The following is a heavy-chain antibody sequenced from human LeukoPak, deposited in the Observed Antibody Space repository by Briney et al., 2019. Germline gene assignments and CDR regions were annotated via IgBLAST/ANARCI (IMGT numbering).Heavy chain of an antibody. Sequence: GESLKISCQGSGYNFPIYWIGWVRQMPGQGLEWLGFIYPNDSHTRYSPSFQGQVTISADKSISTAYLQWGSLKASDTAMYYCARHVAYSSSSSWFDPWGQGTLVTVSS. CDR2: IYPNDSHT. D-gene: IGHD6-6*01. CDR3: ARHVAYSSSSSWFDP. CDR1: GYNFPIYW. V-gene: IGHV5-51*01. J-gene: IGHJ5*02.